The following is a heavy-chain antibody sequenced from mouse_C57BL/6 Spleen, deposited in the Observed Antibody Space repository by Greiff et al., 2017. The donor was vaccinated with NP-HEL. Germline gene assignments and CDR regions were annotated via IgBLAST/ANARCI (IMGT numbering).Heavy chain of an antibody. J-gene: IGHJ4*01. V-gene: IGHV1-42*01. Sequence: VQLQQSGPELVKPGASVKISCKASGYSFTGYYMNWVKQSPEKSLEWIGEINPSTGGTTYNQKFKAKATLTVDKSSSTAYMQLKSLTSEDSAVYYCARGAVVATRDYYAMDYWGQGTSVTVSS. CDR1: GYSFTGYY. CDR3: ARGAVVATRDYYAMDY. CDR2: INPSTGGT. D-gene: IGHD1-1*01.